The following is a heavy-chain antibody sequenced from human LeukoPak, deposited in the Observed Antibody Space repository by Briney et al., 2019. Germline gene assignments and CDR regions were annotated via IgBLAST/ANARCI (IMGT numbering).Heavy chain of an antibody. J-gene: IGHJ5*02. Sequence: GGSLRLSCAASGFTFSSYAMSWVRQAPGKGLEWVSAISGSGGSTYYADSVKGRFTISRDNSKNTLYLQMNSLRAEDTAVYYCAKYGLVVPAAMGNWFDPWGQGTLVTVSS. D-gene: IGHD2-2*01. CDR1: GFTFSSYA. CDR2: ISGSGGST. V-gene: IGHV3-23*01. CDR3: AKYGLVVPAAMGNWFDP.